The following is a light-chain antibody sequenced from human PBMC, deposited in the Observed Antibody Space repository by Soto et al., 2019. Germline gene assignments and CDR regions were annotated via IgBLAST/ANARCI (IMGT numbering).Light chain of an antibody. Sequence: NFMLTQPHSVSGSPGKTVTISCTRSSGNIASNFVQWFQQRPGSSPITVIYEDKQRPSEVPDRFSGSIDTSSNSASLTISGLQTDDEADYYCQSYDGIIQVFGGGTKLTAL. V-gene: IGLV6-57*01. CDR1: SGNIASNF. CDR2: EDK. J-gene: IGLJ2*01. CDR3: QSYDGIIQV.